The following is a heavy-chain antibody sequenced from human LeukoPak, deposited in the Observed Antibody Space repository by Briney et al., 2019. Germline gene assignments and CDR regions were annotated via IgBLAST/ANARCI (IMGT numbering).Heavy chain of an antibody. CDR2: INHSGST. D-gene: IGHD3-10*01. V-gene: IGHV4-34*01. Sequence: SETLSPTCAVYGGSFSGYYWSWIRQPPGKGLEWIGEINHSGSTNYNPSLKSRVTISVDTSKNQFSLKLSSVTAADTAVYYCGSGSGGLDYWGQGTLVTVSS. CDR3: GSGSGGLDY. J-gene: IGHJ4*02. CDR1: GGSFSGYY.